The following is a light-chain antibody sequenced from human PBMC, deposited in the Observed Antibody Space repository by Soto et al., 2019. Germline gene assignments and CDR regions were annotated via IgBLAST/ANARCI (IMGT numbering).Light chain of an antibody. CDR1: QSISSW. Sequence: DIPMTQSPSTLSASVGDRVIITCRASQSISSWLAWYQQKPGKAPKLLIYKASTLESGVPSRFSGSGSGTDFTLTISSLQPDDFATYYIQQYDTYCTFGQGTQVDIK. CDR2: KAS. CDR3: QQYDTYCT. J-gene: IGKJ1*01. V-gene: IGKV1-5*03.